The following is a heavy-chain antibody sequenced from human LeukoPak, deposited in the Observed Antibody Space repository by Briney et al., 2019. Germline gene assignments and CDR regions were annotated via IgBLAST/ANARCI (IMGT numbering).Heavy chain of an antibody. CDR1: GFTFSSYA. CDR2: ISGSGGST. J-gene: IGHJ4*02. V-gene: IGHV3-23*01. Sequence: PGGSLRLSCAASGFTFSSYAMSWVRQAQGKGLEWASAISGSGGSTYYADSVKGRFTISRDNSKNTLYLQMNSLRAEDTAVYYCAKSVGAMGPFDYWGQGTLVTVSS. CDR3: AKSVGAMGPFDY. D-gene: IGHD5-18*01.